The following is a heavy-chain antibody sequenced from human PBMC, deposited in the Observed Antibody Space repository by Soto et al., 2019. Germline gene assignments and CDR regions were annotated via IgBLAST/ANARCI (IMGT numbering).Heavy chain of an antibody. CDR2: MNPKSGDT. D-gene: IGHD1-26*01. Sequence: QVQLVQSGAEVKMPGASVKVSCKASGYTFTDYGINWVRQATGQGLEWMGWMNPKSGDTVYAQKFQGRVSVTRATSISTAYMELNSLKSEDTAVYYCAMGGYSVVGATVYWGQGTLVTVSS. J-gene: IGHJ4*02. CDR3: AMGGYSVVGATVY. CDR1: GYTFTDYG. V-gene: IGHV1-8*01.